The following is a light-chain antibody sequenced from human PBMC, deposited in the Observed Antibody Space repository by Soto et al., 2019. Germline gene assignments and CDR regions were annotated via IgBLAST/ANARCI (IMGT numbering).Light chain of an antibody. V-gene: IGLV2-14*03. J-gene: IGLJ1*01. CDR1: SSDVGAYDY. Sequence: QSVLTQPASVSGSPGQSITISCTGTSSDVGAYDYVSWYQHHPGKAPKLMIFDVNNRPSGVSNRFSGSKSGNTASLTISGLQAEDEADYDWSSYTTSSTLPYVFGTGTKVTVL. CDR2: DVN. CDR3: SSYTTSSTLPYV.